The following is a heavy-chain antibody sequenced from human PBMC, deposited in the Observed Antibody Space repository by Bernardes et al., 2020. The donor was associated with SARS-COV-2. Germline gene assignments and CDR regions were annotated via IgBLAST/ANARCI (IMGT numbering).Heavy chain of an antibody. V-gene: IGHV3-23*01. CDR2: IIGNGGGT. CDR3: AKDYPENAGGSGEASFFDG. D-gene: IGHD3-10*01. J-gene: IGHJ4*02. CDR1: GFSFNDYA. Sequence: GGSLRLSCAASGFSFNDYAMSWVRQVPGKGLEWVSGIIGNGGGTYYADSVKGRFTISRDISKNTLYLQMHSLRAEDTALYFCAKDYPENAGGSGEASFFDGSGKRKLGTVAA.